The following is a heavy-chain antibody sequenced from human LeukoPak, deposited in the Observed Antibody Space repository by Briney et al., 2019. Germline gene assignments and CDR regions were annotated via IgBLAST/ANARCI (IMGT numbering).Heavy chain of an antibody. D-gene: IGHD6-13*01. CDR2: ISGSGGST. V-gene: IGHV3-23*01. CDR3: AKGTHSSSWYELDY. CDR1: GFTFSSYA. Sequence: GGSLRLSCAASGFTFSSYAMSWVRQAPGKGLEWVSAISGSGGSTYYADSVKGRFTISRDNSKNTLYLQMNSPRAEDTAVYYCAKGTHSSSWYELDYWGQGTLVTVSS. J-gene: IGHJ4*02.